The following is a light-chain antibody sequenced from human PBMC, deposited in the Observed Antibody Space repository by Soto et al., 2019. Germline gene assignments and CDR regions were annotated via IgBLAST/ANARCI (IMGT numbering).Light chain of an antibody. J-gene: IGKJ2*03. Sequence: DIQLTQSPSSLSASVGDRVTITWRASQTISNFLNWYQQKPGKAPKLLIYGASSVQGGVPSRFSGSGSGTDFTLTISSLQPEDLATYYCQQSYNTPSYGFGQGTKLQIK. CDR1: QTISNF. V-gene: IGKV1-39*01. CDR2: GAS. CDR3: QQSYNTPSYG.